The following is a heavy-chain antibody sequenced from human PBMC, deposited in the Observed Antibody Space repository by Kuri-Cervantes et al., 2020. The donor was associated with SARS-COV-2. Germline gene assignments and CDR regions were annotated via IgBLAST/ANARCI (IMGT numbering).Heavy chain of an antibody. D-gene: IGHD3-10*01. CDR1: GGTISSGGYY. CDR2: IYYSGSA. V-gene: IGHV4-31*03. J-gene: IGHJ6*03. Sequence: SETLSLTCTVSGGTISSGGYYWSWIRQHPGKGLEWIGYIYYSGSAYYNPSLKSRVTISVDTSKNQFSLKLSSVTAADTAVYYCAREVRGPYYYYYYYMDVWGTGTTVTVSS. CDR3: AREVRGPYYYYYYYMDV.